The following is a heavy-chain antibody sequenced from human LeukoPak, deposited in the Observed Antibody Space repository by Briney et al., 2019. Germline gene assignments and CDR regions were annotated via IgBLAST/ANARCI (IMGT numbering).Heavy chain of an antibody. CDR2: IYYSGST. D-gene: IGHD6-13*01. CDR3: ARGLYSSSWYVLFDP. Sequence: PSETLSLTCTVSGGSISSYYWSWIRQPPGKGLEWIGYIYYSGSTNYNPSLKSRVTISVDTSKNQFSLKLSSVTAADTAVYYCARGLYSSSWYVLFDPWGQGTLVTVSP. V-gene: IGHV4-59*01. CDR1: GGSISSYY. J-gene: IGHJ5*02.